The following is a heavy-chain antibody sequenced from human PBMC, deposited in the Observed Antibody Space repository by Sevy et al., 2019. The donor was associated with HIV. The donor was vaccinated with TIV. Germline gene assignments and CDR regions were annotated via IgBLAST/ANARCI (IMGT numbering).Heavy chain of an antibody. V-gene: IGHV3-21*01. CDR1: GFTFSSYS. J-gene: IGHJ3*02. D-gene: IGHD3-22*01. CDR2: ISSSSSYI. Sequence: GGSLRLSCAASGFTFSSYSMNWVRQAPGKGLEWVSSISSSSSYIYYADSVKGRFTISRDNAKNSLYLQMNSLRAEDTAVYHCARDAALSNYYDSSGYPNAFDIWGQGTMVTVSS. CDR3: ARDAALSNYYDSSGYPNAFDI.